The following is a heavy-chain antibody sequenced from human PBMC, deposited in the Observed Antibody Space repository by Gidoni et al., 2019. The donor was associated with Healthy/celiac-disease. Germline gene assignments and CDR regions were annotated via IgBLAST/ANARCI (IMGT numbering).Heavy chain of an antibody. Sequence: QVQLQESGPGLVKPSETLSLTCTVSGGSISSYYWSWIRQPPGKGLEWIGYIYYSGSTNYNPSLKSRVTISVDTSKTQFSLKLSSVTAADTAVYYCARSPANYYDSSGYYYYYYGMDVWGQGTTVTVSS. D-gene: IGHD3-22*01. CDR3: ARSPANYYDSSGYYYYYYGMDV. V-gene: IGHV4-59*01. CDR1: GGSISSYY. J-gene: IGHJ6*02. CDR2: IYYSGST.